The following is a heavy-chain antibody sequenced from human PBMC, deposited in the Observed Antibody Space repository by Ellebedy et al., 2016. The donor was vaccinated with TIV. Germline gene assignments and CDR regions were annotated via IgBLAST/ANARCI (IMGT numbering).Heavy chain of an antibody. J-gene: IGHJ4*02. Sequence: GESLKISCAASGFTFSGSPIHWVRQASGKGLEWVGRIRNKANSYATAYAASVKGRFTIPRDDSKNTAYLQMNSLKTEDTAVDYCTTYFARPPRGDYDDYWGQGTQVTVPS. D-gene: IGHD4-17*01. CDR2: IRNKANSYAT. CDR3: TTYFARPPRGDYDDY. CDR1: GFTFSGSP. V-gene: IGHV3-73*01.